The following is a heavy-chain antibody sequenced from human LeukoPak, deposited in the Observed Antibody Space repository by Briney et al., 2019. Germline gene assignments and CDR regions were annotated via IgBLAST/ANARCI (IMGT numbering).Heavy chain of an antibody. J-gene: IGHJ4*02. V-gene: IGHV3-11*04. CDR3: AREASGNYHVFDS. Sequence: PGGSLRLSCAASGFSLSSYFISWLRQAPGKGLEWISYITNTGRSTNYADAVKGRFTISRDNGKQSVYLEMTDLRAEDTAVYYCAREASGNYHVFDSWGQGTLVIVSS. D-gene: IGHD6-25*01. CDR1: GFSLSSYF. CDR2: ITNTGRST.